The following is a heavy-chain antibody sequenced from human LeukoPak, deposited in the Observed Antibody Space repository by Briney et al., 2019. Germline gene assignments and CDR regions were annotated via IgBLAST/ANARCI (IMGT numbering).Heavy chain of an antibody. CDR3: ARGGDCSGGSCNNWFDP. V-gene: IGHV4-59*01. D-gene: IGHD2-15*01. CDR1: GVSISSYY. J-gene: IGHJ5*02. CDR2: IYYSGST. Sequence: SETLSLTCTVSGVSISSYYWSWIRQPPGKGLEWIGYIYYSGSTNYNPSLKSRVTISVDTSKNQFSLKLSSVTAADTAVYYCARGGDCSGGSCNNWFDPWGQGTLVTVSS.